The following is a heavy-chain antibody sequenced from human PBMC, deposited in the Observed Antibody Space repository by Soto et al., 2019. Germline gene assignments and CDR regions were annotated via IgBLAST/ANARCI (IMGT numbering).Heavy chain of an antibody. CDR1: GGSISSGGSF. CDR3: ARGRGYSSSWYVGY. CDR2: IYHSGST. Sequence: PSETLSLTCAVSGGSISSGGSFWSWIRQPPGKCLEWIGYIYHSGSTYYNPSLKSRVTISVDRSKNQFSLKLSSVTAADTAVYYCARGRGYSSSWYVGYWGQGTLVTVSS. J-gene: IGHJ4*02. V-gene: IGHV4-30-2*01. D-gene: IGHD6-13*01.